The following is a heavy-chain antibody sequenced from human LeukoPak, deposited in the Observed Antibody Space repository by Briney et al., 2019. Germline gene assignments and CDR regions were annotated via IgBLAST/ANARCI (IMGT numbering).Heavy chain of an antibody. CDR2: ISGSGGST. J-gene: IGHJ4*02. CDR1: GFTFSSYA. V-gene: IGHV3-23*01. D-gene: IGHD3-10*01. CDR3: AKDILLWFGELLLGFDY. Sequence: GGSLRLSCAASGFTFSSYAMSWVRQAPGKGLEWVSAISGSGGSTYYADSVKGRFTISRDNSKNTLYLQMNSLRAEDTAVYYCAKDILLWFGELLLGFDYWGQGTLVTVSS.